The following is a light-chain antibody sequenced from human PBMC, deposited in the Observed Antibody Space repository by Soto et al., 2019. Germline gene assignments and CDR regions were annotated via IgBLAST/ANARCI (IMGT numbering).Light chain of an antibody. CDR3: QQSYSTPQ. Sequence: DIQMTQSPSSLSASVGDRVTITCRASQSISSYLNWYQQKPGKAPKLLIYAASSLQSGVPSRFSGSGSGTDFTLNISSLQPEDFATYYCQQSYSTPQFGQGTKLEIK. CDR1: QSISSY. J-gene: IGKJ2*01. V-gene: IGKV1-39*01. CDR2: AAS.